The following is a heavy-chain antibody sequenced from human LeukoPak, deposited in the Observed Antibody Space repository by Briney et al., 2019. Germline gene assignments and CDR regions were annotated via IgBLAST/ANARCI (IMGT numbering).Heavy chain of an antibody. J-gene: IGHJ4*02. V-gene: IGHV1-69*01. CDR3: ARVAGSGSVPDY. Sequence: SVKVSCKASGGTFSSYAISWVRQAPGQGGEWMGGIIPIFGTANYAQKFQGRVTITADESTSTAYMELSSLRSEDTAVDYCARVAGSGSVPDYWGQGTLVSVSS. CDR2: IIPIFGTA. CDR1: GGTFSSYA. D-gene: IGHD3-10*01.